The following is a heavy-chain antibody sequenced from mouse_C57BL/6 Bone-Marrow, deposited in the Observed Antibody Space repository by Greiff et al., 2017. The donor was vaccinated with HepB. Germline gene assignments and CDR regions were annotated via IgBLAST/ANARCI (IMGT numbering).Heavy chain of an antibody. J-gene: IGHJ2*01. Sequence: QVQLKQPGAELVKPGASVKVSCKASGYTFTSYWMHWVKQRPGQGLEWIGRIHPSDSDTNYNQKFKGKATLTVDKSSSTAYMQLSSLTSEDSAVYYCALISTITTVVADYWGQGTTLTVSS. D-gene: IGHD1-1*01. V-gene: IGHV1-74*01. CDR3: ALISTITTVVADY. CDR2: IHPSDSDT. CDR1: GYTFTSYW.